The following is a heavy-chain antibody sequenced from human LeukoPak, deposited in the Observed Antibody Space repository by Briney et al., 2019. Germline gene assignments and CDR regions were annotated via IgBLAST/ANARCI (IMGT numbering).Heavy chain of an antibody. D-gene: IGHD5-18*01. V-gene: IGHV3-7*01. CDR1: GFSVGSSW. Sequence: GGSLRLSCAASGFSVGSSWMDWVRQAPGKGLEWVASINPDGSEKYSVDSVEGRFTISRDNAKNLLYLQVNSLRVEDTAFYYCARDLAYSRLDYWGQGMLLTVSS. J-gene: IGHJ4*02. CDR3: ARDLAYSRLDY. CDR2: INPDGSEK.